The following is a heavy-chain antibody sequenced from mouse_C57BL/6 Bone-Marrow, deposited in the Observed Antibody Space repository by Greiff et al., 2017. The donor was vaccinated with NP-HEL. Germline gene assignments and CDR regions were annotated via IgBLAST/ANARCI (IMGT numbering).Heavy chain of an antibody. Sequence: QVQLQQPGAELVMPGASVKLSCKASGYTFTSYWMHWVKQRPGQGLEWIGEIDPSDSYTNYNQKFKGKSTLTVDKSSSTAYMQLSSLTSEDSAVYYCAREALYYGSSYGAMDYWGQGTSVTVSS. CDR1: GYTFTSYW. J-gene: IGHJ4*01. CDR3: AREALYYGSSYGAMDY. CDR2: IDPSDSYT. D-gene: IGHD1-1*01. V-gene: IGHV1-69*01.